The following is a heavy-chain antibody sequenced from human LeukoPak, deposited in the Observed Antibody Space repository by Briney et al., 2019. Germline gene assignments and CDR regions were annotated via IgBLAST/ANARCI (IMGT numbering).Heavy chain of an antibody. V-gene: IGHV3-48*03. CDR1: EFTFSTYN. D-gene: IGHD3-10*01. CDR2: ISSRGTTI. Sequence: SGGSLRLSCSASEFTFSTYNMNWVRQAPGGGLGWVSYISSRGTTIYYADSVRGRITISRDNAKKSLFLQMNNLRAEDTAVYYCVRDYYGLGTYYNAYYGMDVWGQGTTVTVSS. J-gene: IGHJ6*02. CDR3: VRDYYGLGTYYNAYYGMDV.